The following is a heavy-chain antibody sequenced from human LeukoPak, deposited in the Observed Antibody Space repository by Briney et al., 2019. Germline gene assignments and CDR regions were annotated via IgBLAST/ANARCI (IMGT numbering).Heavy chain of an antibody. CDR3: ARDLKGQLGHWFDP. Sequence: NSSETLSLTCTVSGGSISSYYWSWIRQPAGRGLEWIGRIYTSGSTNYNPSLKSRVTMSVDTSKNQFSLKLSSVTAADTAVYYCARDLKGQLGHWFDPWGQGTLVTVSS. CDR1: GGSISSYY. J-gene: IGHJ5*02. CDR2: IYTSGST. V-gene: IGHV4-4*07. D-gene: IGHD6-6*01.